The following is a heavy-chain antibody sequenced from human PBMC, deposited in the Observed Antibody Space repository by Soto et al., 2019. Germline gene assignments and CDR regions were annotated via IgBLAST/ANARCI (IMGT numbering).Heavy chain of an antibody. J-gene: IGHJ5*01. Sequence: SETLSLTCTVSGDSISSPDYYWSWIRQAPGKGLELIGYVYYRGSIYYTPSFESRVSISIDTSKNQFSLRLTSVTAADSAVYFCARVTFTPNWFDSWGQGILVTVSS. CDR1: GDSISSPDYY. CDR2: VYYRGSI. CDR3: ARVTFTPNWFDS. D-gene: IGHD3-16*01. V-gene: IGHV4-30-4*01.